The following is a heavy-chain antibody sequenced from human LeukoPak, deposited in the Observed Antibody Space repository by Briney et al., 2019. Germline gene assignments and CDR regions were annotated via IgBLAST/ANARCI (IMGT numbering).Heavy chain of an antibody. CDR3: ARQVWQQLVRDYYGMDV. CDR2: ISAYNGNT. V-gene: IGHV1-18*01. D-gene: IGHD6-13*01. CDR1: GYTFTSYG. J-gene: IGHJ6*02. Sequence: ASVKVSCEASGYTFTSYGISWVRQAPGQGLEWMGWISAYNGNTNYAQKLQGRVTMTTDTSTSTAYMELRSLRSDDTAVYYCARQVWQQLVRDYYGMDVWGQGTTVTASS.